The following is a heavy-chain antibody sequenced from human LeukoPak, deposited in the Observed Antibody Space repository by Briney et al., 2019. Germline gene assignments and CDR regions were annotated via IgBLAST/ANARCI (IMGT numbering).Heavy chain of an antibody. V-gene: IGHV4-59*01. J-gene: IGHJ6*03. CDR3: ARGRIWAYYYMAV. CDR2: IYYSGST. CDR1: GGSISSYY. D-gene: IGHD3-16*01. Sequence: SETLSLTCTVSGGSISSYYWSWIRQPPGKGLEWIGYIYYSGSTNYNPSLKSRVTISVDTSKNQFSLKLSSVTAADTAVYYCARGRIWAYYYMAVGGKGPTVTIPS.